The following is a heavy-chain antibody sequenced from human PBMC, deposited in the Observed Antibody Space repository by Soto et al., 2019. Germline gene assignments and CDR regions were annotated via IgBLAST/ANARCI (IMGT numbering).Heavy chain of an antibody. Sequence: RIMKHTGKGLEWIGYIYHSGTTKYNPSLKSRITISPDTSNNQLSLQLNSVTPDDTAVYYCVRLIGNSWLDSWGQGTLVTVSS. J-gene: IGHJ5*01. CDR2: IYHSGTT. V-gene: IGHV4-59*08. CDR3: VRLIGNSWLDS.